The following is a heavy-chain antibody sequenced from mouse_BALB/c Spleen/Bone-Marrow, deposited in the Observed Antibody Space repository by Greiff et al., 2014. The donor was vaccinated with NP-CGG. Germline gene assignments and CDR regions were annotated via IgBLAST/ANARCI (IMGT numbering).Heavy chain of an antibody. CDR3: VRDYYCGSSHFDY. D-gene: IGHD1-1*01. V-gene: IGHV2-9-2*01. CDR2: IWPGGGT. CDR1: GFSLTSYD. Sequence: QVQLKESGPGLVAPSQSLSITCTVSGFSLTSYDINWIRQSPGKGLEWLGEIWPGGGTNYNSAFMSRLSITKDNSKSQVYIKMNSLQSADTAIYFCVRDYYCGSSHFDYWGQGTTLTVSS. J-gene: IGHJ2*01.